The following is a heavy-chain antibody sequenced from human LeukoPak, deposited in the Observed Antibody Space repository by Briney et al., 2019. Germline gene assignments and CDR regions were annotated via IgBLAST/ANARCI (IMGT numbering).Heavy chain of an antibody. Sequence: GGAPRLSCAASGFTFSSYAMHWVRQAPGKGLEWVAVISYDGSNKYYADSVKGRFTISRDNSKNTLYLQTNSLRAEDTAVYYCGLVGYWGQGTLVTVSS. V-gene: IGHV3-30*04. CDR1: GFTFSSYA. J-gene: IGHJ4*02. CDR3: GLVGY. CDR2: ISYDGSNK.